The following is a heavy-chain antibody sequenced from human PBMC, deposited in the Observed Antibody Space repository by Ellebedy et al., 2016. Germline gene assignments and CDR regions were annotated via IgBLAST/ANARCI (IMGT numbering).Heavy chain of an antibody. CDR2: ISWNSGSI. D-gene: IGHD1-26*01. CDR3: AKDVVGAIDY. V-gene: IGHV3-9*01. Sequence: GGSLRLSXAASGFTFDDYAMHWVRQAPGKGLEWVSRISWNSGSIDYADSVKGRFTISRDNAKNSLYLQMNSLRAEDTALYYCAKDVVGAIDYWGQGTLVTVSS. CDR1: GFTFDDYA. J-gene: IGHJ4*02.